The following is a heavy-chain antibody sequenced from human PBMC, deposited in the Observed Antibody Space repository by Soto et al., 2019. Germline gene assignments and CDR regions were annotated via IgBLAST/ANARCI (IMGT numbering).Heavy chain of an antibody. J-gene: IGHJ4*02. CDR3: ARAIDAAMDPLDY. D-gene: IGHD5-18*01. V-gene: IGHV3-30-3*01. CDR2: TSDDGDIQ. CDR1: GFDFRNYA. Sequence: QVLLVESGGGVAQPGRSLRLSCAASGFDFRNYAMHWVRQSPGKGPEWVAITSDDGDIQYYADSVKGRFTISTDNSKNTLYPQMTSLRSEDAAVYFCARAIDAAMDPLDYWGQGTLVTVSS.